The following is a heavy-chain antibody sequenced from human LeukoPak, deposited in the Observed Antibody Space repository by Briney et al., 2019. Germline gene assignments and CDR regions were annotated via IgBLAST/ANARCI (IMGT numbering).Heavy chain of an antibody. J-gene: IGHJ4*01. CDR3: ARLGTIAAAGSPDY. Sequence: GRSLRLSCAASGFAFSDYAMHWIRQAPGKGLAWVSHISPSSSSAPYAESVKGRFTISRDNAKNSLYLQMNSLRAEDTAVYYCARLGTIAAAGSPDYWGQGTLVTVSS. CDR2: ISPSSSSA. D-gene: IGHD6-13*01. V-gene: IGHV3-11*03. CDR1: GFAFSDYA.